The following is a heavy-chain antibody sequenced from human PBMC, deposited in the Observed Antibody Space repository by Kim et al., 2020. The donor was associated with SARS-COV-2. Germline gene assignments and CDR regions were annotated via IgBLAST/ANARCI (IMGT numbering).Heavy chain of an antibody. J-gene: IGHJ4*02. CDR3: ARGYYDSSGYYSA. D-gene: IGHD3-22*01. Sequence: YNPYLKSRVTISVDTSKTQFSLNLSSVTAADTAVYYCARGYYDSSGYYSAWGQGTLVTVSS. V-gene: IGHV4-34*01.